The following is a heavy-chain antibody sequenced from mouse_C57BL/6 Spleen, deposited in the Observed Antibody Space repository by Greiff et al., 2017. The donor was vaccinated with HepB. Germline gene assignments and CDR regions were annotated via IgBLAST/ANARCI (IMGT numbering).Heavy chain of an antibody. CDR1: GYTFTSYW. CDR3: ARGGSYDGYHEGFAY. J-gene: IGHJ3*01. Sequence: VQLQQPGTELVKPGASVKLSCKASGYTFTSYWMHWVKQRPGQGLEWIGNINPSNGGTNYNEKFKSKATLTVDKSSSTAYMQLSSLTSEDSAVYYCARGGSYDGYHEGFAYWGQGTLVTVPA. CDR2: INPSNGGT. D-gene: IGHD2-3*01. V-gene: IGHV1-53*01.